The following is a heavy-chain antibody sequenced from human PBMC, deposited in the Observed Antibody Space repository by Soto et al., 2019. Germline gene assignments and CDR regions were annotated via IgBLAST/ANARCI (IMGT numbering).Heavy chain of an antibody. Sequence: SETLSLTCAVYGGSFSNNYWTWFRQPPGKGLEWIGEISPSGTTKYIPSLKSRGTISVDTSRKQFSLKVTSVSAADTAVYYCATSLWFGTQPEIWGPGTLVTVSS. CDR2: ISPSGTT. CDR3: ATSLWFGTQPEI. CDR1: GGSFSNNY. D-gene: IGHD3-10*01. V-gene: IGHV4-34*01. J-gene: IGHJ4*02.